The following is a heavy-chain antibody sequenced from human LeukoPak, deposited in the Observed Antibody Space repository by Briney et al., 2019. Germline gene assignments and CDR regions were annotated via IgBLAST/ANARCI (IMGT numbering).Heavy chain of an antibody. CDR1: GGSISSYY. J-gene: IGHJ4*02. CDR2: IYTSGST. V-gene: IGHV4-4*07. CDR3: ARQKGGPYSSSYYFDY. Sequence: SETLSLTCTVSGGSISSYYWRWIRQPAGKGLEWIGRIYTSGSTNYNPSLKSRVTMSVDTSKNQFSLKLSSVTAADTAVYYCARQKGGPYSSSYYFDYWGQGTLVTVSS. D-gene: IGHD6-13*01.